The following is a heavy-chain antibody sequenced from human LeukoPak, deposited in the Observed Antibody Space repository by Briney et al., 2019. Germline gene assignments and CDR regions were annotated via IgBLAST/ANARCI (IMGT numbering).Heavy chain of an antibody. Sequence: AGGSLRLSCAASGFTFSSYSMNWVRQAPGKGLEWVSSISSSSSYIYYADSVKGRFTISRDNAKNSLYLQMNSLRAEDTAVYYCARALSTVGATHDYYYGMDVWGQGTTVTVSS. D-gene: IGHD1-26*01. V-gene: IGHV3-21*01. CDR3: ARALSTVGATHDYYYGMDV. CDR2: ISSSSSYI. J-gene: IGHJ6*02. CDR1: GFTFSSYS.